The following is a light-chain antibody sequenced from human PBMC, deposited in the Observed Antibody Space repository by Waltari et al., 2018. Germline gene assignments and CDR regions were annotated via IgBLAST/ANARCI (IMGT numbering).Light chain of an antibody. CDR2: DAS. J-gene: IGKJ2*01. V-gene: IGKV1-33*01. Sequence: DIQMTQSPSSLSASVGDRVTITSQASKDITNYLNWYQQKPGKAPKLLIYDASNLETGVPSRFSGSGSWTDFTFTISSLQPEDIATYYCQHHDNLPPYTFGQGTRLEIK. CDR3: QHHDNLPPYT. CDR1: KDITNY.